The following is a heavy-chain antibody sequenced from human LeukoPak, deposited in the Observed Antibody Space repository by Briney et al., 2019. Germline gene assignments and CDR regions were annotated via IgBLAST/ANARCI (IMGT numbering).Heavy chain of an antibody. V-gene: IGHV3-11*04. CDR3: ASVYGSGSYDAFDI. CDR1: GFTFSDYY. CDR2: ISSSGSTI. D-gene: IGHD3-10*01. Sequence: GGSLRLSCAASGFTFSDYYMSWIRQAPGKGLEWVSYISSSGSTIYYADSVKGRFTISRDNAKNSLYLQMNSLRAEDTAVYYCASVYGSGSYDAFDIWGQGTMVTVSS. J-gene: IGHJ3*02.